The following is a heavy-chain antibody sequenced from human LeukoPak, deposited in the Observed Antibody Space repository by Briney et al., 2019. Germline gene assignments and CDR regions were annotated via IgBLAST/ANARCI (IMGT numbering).Heavy chain of an antibody. D-gene: IGHD2-2*01. Sequence: PSETLSLTCTVSGVSITTYYWSWIRQPPGKGLEWIGYIYDSGATSGSTNCNPSLKSRVTISVDTSKNQFSLKLSSVTAADTAVYYCARERGYCSSTSCYFFDYWGQGTLVTVSS. CDR1: GVSITTYY. CDR2: IYDSGATSGST. J-gene: IGHJ4*02. CDR3: ARERGYCSSTSCYFFDY. V-gene: IGHV4-59*01.